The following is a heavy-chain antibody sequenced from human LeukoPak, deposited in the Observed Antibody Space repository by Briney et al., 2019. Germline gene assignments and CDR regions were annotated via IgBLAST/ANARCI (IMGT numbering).Heavy chain of an antibody. J-gene: IGHJ4*02. CDR3: AREFYGVAGVDY. D-gene: IGHD3-3*01. Sequence: ASVKVSCKASGYTFTGYYMHWVRQAPGQGLEWMGWINPNSGGTNYAQKFRGRVTMTRDTSISTAYMELSRLRSDDTAVYYCAREFYGVAGVDYWGQGTLVTVSS. CDR1: GYTFTGYY. CDR2: INPNSGGT. V-gene: IGHV1-2*02.